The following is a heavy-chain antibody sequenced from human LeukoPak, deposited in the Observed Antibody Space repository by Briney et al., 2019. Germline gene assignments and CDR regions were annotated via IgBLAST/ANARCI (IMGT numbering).Heavy chain of an antibody. D-gene: IGHD3-22*01. CDR3: ARDLLYYYDSSATGY. CDR2: ISSSSSYI. CDR1: GFTFSSYS. V-gene: IGHV3-21*01. Sequence: GGSLRLSCAASGFTFSSYSMNWVRQAPGQGLEWVSSISSSSSYIYYADSVKGRFTISRDNAKNSLYLQMNSLRAEDTAVYYCARDLLYYYDSSATGYWGQGTLVTVSS. J-gene: IGHJ4*02.